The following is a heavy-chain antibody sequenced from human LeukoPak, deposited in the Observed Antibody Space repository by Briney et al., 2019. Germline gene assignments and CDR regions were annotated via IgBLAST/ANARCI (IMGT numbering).Heavy chain of an antibody. CDR1: GFTFSSHW. D-gene: IGHD4-17*01. CDR2: INSDGSST. J-gene: IGHJ5*02. Sequence: GGSLRLSCAASGFTFSSHWMHWVRQAPGKGLVWVSRINSDGSSTSYADSVKGRFTISRDNSKNTLYLQMNSLRAEDTAVYYCAKLISYGEDFDPWGQGTLVTVSS. V-gene: IGHV3-74*01. CDR3: AKLISYGEDFDP.